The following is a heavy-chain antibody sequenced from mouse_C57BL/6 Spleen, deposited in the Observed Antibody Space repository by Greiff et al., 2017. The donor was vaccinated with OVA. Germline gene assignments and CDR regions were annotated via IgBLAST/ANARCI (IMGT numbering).Heavy chain of an antibody. CDR1: GFTFSDYG. V-gene: IGHV5-17*01. J-gene: IGHJ4*01. CDR2: ISSGSSTI. D-gene: IGHD2-2*01. Sequence: EVKLVESGGGLVKPGGSLKLSCAASGFTFSDYGMHWVRQAPEKGLEWVAYISSGSSTIYYADTVKGRFTISRDNAKNTLFLQMTSLRSEDTAMYYCASPSTMVTTDYAMDYWGQGTSVTVSS. CDR3: ASPSTMVTTDYAMDY.